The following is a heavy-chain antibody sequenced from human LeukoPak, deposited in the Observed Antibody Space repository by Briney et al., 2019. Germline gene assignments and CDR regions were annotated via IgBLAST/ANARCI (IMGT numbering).Heavy chain of an antibody. D-gene: IGHD6-19*01. CDR3: ARGAVAGYFDY. V-gene: IGHV3-21*01. J-gene: IGHJ4*02. CDR1: GFTFSSYS. CDR2: ISSSSYI. Sequence: GGSLRLSCAASGFTFSSYSMNWVRQAPGKGLEWVSSISSSSYIYYADSVKGRFTISRDNAKNSLYLRMNSLRAEDTAVYYCARGAVAGYFDYWGQGTLVTVSS.